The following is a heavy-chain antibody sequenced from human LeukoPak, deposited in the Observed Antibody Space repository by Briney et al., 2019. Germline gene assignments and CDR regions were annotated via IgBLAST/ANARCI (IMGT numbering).Heavy chain of an antibody. CDR2: ISCSGCST. CDR3: AKIRFGELLSIDY. V-gene: IGHV3-23*01. D-gene: IGHD3-10*01. Sequence: GGSLRLSCAASRFTFSSYDMSWVRRARGKGLEWVSAISCSGCSTYYADSVKGRFTISRDNSKNTLYLQMNSLRAEDTAIYYCAKIRFGELLSIDYWGQGTLVIVSS. CDR1: RFTFSSYD. J-gene: IGHJ4*02.